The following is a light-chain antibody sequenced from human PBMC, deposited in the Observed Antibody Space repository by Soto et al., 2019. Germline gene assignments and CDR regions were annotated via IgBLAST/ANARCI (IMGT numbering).Light chain of an antibody. J-gene: IGLJ3*02. CDR2: SNN. CDR1: SSNIGNNY. Sequence: QSALTQPPSASGTPGQRVTISCSGSSSNIGNNYVFWYKQLPGTAPKLLIYSNNQRPSGVPDRFSGSRSGTSASLAISGLRSEDEADYHCATWDDSLSGPVFGGGTKVTVL. V-gene: IGLV1-47*02. CDR3: ATWDDSLSGPV.